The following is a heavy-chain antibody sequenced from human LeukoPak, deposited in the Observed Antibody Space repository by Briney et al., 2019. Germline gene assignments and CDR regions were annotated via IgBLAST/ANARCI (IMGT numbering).Heavy chain of an antibody. CDR3: ARRLYYDSSGYYNTAFDY. V-gene: IGHV3-21*01. CDR1: GFTFSSYS. D-gene: IGHD3-22*01. Sequence: GGSLRLSCAVSGFTFSSYSMNWVRQAPGKGLEWVSSISSSSSYIYYADSVKGRFTISRDNAKNSLYLQMNSLRAEDTAVYYCARRLYYDSSGYYNTAFDYWAQGTLVTVSS. CDR2: ISSSSSYI. J-gene: IGHJ4*02.